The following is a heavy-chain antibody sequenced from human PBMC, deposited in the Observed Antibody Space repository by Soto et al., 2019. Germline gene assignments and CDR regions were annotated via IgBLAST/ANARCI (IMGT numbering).Heavy chain of an antibody. CDR1: GFTFSSYW. D-gene: IGHD3-3*02. Sequence: GGSLRLSCAASGFTFSSYWMSWVRQAPGKGLEWVANIKQDGSEKYYVDSVKGRFTISRDNAKNSLYLQMNSLRAEDTAVYYCARLAQGYYYYHMDVWGKGTTVTVSS. V-gene: IGHV3-7*01. J-gene: IGHJ6*03. CDR3: ARLAQGYYYYHMDV. CDR2: IKQDGSEK.